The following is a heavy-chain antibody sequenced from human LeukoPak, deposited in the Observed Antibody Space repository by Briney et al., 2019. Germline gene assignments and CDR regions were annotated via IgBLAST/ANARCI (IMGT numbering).Heavy chain of an antibody. CDR2: MYYSGST. J-gene: IGHJ5*02. CDR1: DGSISSYY. D-gene: IGHD2-2*01. CDR3: ARVNIVVVPAAIDIDWFDP. V-gene: IGHV4-59*01. Sequence: PSETLSLTCTVSDGSISSYYWSWIRQPPGKGLEWIGYMYYSGSTNYNPSLKSRVTISVDTSKNQFSLKLSSVTAADTAVYYCARVNIVVVPAAIDIDWFDPWGQGTLVTVSS.